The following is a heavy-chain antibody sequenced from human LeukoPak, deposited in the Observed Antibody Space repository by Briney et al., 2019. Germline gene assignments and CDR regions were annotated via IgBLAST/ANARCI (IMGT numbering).Heavy chain of an antibody. CDR3: ARDTPPNWFDS. J-gene: IGHJ5*01. V-gene: IGHV4-30-4*01. CDR1: GGSISSGDYY. Sequence: SETLSLTCTVSGGSISSGDYYWSWIRQPPGKGLEWIGYIYYSGSTYYNPSLKSRVTISVDTSKNQFSLKLSSVTAADTAVYYCARDTPPNWFDSWGQGTLVTVSS. CDR2: IYYSGST.